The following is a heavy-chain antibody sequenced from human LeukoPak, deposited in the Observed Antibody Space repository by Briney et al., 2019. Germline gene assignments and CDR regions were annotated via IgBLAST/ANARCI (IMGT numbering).Heavy chain of an antibody. V-gene: IGHV3-21*06. CDR1: GFTFSYYS. J-gene: IGHJ6*03. CDR3: AKVDRGDYSSSPVPYYNYYMNV. Sequence: GGSLRLSCAASGFTFSYYSMNWVRQAPGRGLEWVSCISSSSSLIFYSDSMRGRFTISRDNAKNLLYLHMNSLRVEDTAVYYCAKVDRGDYSSSPVPYYNYYMNVWGKGTTVTVSS. CDR2: ISSSSSLI. D-gene: IGHD6-13*01.